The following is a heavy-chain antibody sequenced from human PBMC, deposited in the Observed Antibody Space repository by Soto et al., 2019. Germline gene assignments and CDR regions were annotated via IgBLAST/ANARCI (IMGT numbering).Heavy chain of an antibody. CDR3: TRDRCSGTSCYFRY. D-gene: IGHD2-2*01. CDR1: GFNLSSSA. Sequence: PGGSLRLSCAASGFNLSSSAMNWVRQAPGKGLEWLSVISYDGSKKYYADSVKGRFTISRGDSKNTLYLQMHSLRADDTAVYYCTRDRCSGTSCYFRYWGQGTLVTVSS. J-gene: IGHJ4*02. V-gene: IGHV3-30-3*01. CDR2: ISYDGSKK.